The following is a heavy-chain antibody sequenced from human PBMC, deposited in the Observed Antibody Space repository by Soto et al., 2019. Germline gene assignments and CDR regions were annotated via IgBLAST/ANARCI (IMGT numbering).Heavy chain of an antibody. D-gene: IGHD2-2*01. CDR1: GGTFSSCA. Sequence: QVQLVQSGAEVKKPGSSVKVSCKASGGTFSSCAISWVRQAPGPGLEWMGGIIPIFGTANYAQKVQGRGTITADESTSTAYMELSSLRAEDTAVYYCARGSTPAAQTSTSDYWGQGTLVTVSS. CDR2: IIPIFGTA. J-gene: IGHJ4*02. CDR3: ARGSTPAAQTSTSDY. V-gene: IGHV1-69*01.